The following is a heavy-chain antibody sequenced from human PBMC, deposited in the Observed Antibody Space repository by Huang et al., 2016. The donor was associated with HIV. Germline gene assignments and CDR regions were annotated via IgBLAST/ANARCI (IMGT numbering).Heavy chain of an antibody. V-gene: IGHV1-69*13. J-gene: IGHJ4*02. D-gene: IGHD3-22*01. CDR1: GGTFSSYA. Sequence: QVQLVQSGAEVKKPGSSVKVSCKASGGTFSSYAISWVRQAPGQGLEWMVGIIPIFGTANDAKKFQGRGTITADEATSTAYMELSSLGSEDTAVYYCARYYYDSSGYDFVRYFDYWGQGTLVTVSS. CDR2: IIPIFGTA. CDR3: ARYYYDSSGYDFVRYFDY.